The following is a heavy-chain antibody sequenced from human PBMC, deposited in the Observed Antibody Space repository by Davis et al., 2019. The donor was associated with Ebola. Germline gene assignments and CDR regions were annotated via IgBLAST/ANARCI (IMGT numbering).Heavy chain of an antibody. J-gene: IGHJ5*02. D-gene: IGHD5-18*01. CDR2: INPSGST. V-gene: IGHV4-34*01. CDR1: GGSFSGYY. CDR3: ARRGYSYGYRAKFDP. Sequence: SETLSLTCAVYGGSFSGYYWSWIRQLPGKGLEWIGEINPSGSTNYNPSLKSRVTISVDTSKNQFSLKLSSVTAADTAVYYCARRGYSYGYRAKFDPWGQGTLVTVSS.